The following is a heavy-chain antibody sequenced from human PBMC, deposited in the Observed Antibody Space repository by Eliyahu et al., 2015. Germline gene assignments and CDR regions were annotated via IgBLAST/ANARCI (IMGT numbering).Heavy chain of an antibody. CDR2: VSDTRGT. CDR1: YGSISTYY. J-gene: IGHJ4*02. CDR3: VRDEFNSGYYLDY. D-gene: IGHD3-22*01. Sequence: QVQLQESGPGLVRPSETLSLTCTVXYGSISTYYWSWFRQPPGKGLEWIGYVSDTRGTNSNPSLKSRVTLSLDTSKKQFSLKLSSVTAADTAVYYCVRDEFNSGYYLDYWGQGALVTVSS. V-gene: IGHV4-59*01.